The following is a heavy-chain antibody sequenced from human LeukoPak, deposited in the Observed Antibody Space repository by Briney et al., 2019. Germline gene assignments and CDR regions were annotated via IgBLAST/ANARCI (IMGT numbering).Heavy chain of an antibody. CDR2: IYPGDSDT. J-gene: IGHJ3*02. CDR1: GYNFTSYW. Sequence: GESLKISCKGSGYNFTSYWIGWVRPLPGKGLEWMGIIYPGDSDTRNSPSFQGQGTISADKFISTAYVQWSSLKASDTAMYYCARGAVAGNAYAFDIWGQGTMVTVSS. D-gene: IGHD6-19*01. CDR3: ARGAVAGNAYAFDI. V-gene: IGHV5-51*01.